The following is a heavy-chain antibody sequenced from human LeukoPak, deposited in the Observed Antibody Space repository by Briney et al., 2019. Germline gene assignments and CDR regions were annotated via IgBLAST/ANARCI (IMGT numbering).Heavy chain of an antibody. CDR3: ARHGIVATEVDWFDP. V-gene: IGHV5-51*01. J-gene: IGHJ5*02. Sequence: PGESLKISCKGSGYSFTSYWIGWVRQMPGKDLEWMGIIYPGDSDTRYSPSFQGQVTISADKSISTAYLQWSSLKASDTAMYYCARHGIVATEVDWFDPWGQGTLVTVSS. CDR1: GYSFTSYW. CDR2: IYPGDSDT. D-gene: IGHD5-12*01.